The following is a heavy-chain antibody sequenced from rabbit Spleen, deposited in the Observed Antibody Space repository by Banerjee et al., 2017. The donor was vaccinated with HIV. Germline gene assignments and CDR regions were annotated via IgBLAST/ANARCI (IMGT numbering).Heavy chain of an antibody. CDR3: ARDLDGGVNGYNLYYFDL. CDR2: IDTGSSGFT. D-gene: IGHD6-1*01. V-gene: IGHV1S40*01. Sequence: QSLEESGGDLVKPGASLTLTCIASGVSFSGNSYMCWVRQAPGKGLEWIACIDTGSSGFTYYASWAKGRFTLSKTSSTTVTLQMTSLTAADTATYFCARDLDGGVNGYNLYYFDLWGPGTLVTVS. J-gene: IGHJ4*01. CDR1: GVSFSGNSY.